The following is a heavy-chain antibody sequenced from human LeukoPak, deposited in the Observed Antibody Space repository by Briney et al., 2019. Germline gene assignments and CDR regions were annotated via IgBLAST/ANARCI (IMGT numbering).Heavy chain of an antibody. CDR1: GFTFSSYW. J-gene: IGHJ4*02. D-gene: IGHD3-9*01. CDR3: AGERVDLRYFDWLLSHYFDY. Sequence: PGGSLRLSCAASGFTFSSYWMSWVRQAPGKGLEWVANIKQDGSEKYYVDSVKGRFTISRDNAKNSLYLQMNSLRAEDTAVYYCAGERVDLRYFDWLLSHYFDYWGQGTLVTVSS. V-gene: IGHV3-7*01. CDR2: IKQDGSEK.